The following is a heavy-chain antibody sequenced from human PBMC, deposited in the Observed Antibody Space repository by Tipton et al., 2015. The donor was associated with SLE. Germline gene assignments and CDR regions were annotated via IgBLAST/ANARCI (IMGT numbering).Heavy chain of an antibody. D-gene: IGHD6-13*01. CDR3: AREGGQQLVRIYGMDV. CDR2: AYYRSKWYN. Sequence: GLVKPSQTLSLTCATSGDSVSSNSAAWNWIRQSPSRGLEWLGRAYYRSKWYNDYAVSVKSRITINPNTSKNQFSLQLNSVTPEDTAVYYCAREGGQQLVRIYGMDVWGQGTTVTVSS. V-gene: IGHV6-1*01. J-gene: IGHJ6*02. CDR1: GDSVSSNSAA.